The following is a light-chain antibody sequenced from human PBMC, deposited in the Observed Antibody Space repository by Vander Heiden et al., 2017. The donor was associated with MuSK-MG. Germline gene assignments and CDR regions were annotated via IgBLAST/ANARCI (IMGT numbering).Light chain of an antibody. CDR3: NSRDSSGNHVV. CDR1: SLRRYY. J-gene: IGLJ2*01. V-gene: IGLV3-19*01. Sequence: SSELTHDPAVSVALGQTVRITCHGDSLRRYYASWYQQKPGQAPVLVIYGKNNRPSGIPDRFSGSSSGNTASLTITGAQAEDEADYYCNSRDSSGNHVVFGGGTKLTVL. CDR2: GKN.